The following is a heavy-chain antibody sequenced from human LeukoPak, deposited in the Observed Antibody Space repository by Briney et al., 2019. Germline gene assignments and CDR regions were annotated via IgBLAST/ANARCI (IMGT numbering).Heavy chain of an antibody. CDR3: ARGRPDDSSGYYDYYYYYGMDV. Sequence: SETLSLTCAVYGGSFSGYYWSWIRQPPGKGLEWIGEINHSGSTNYNPSLKSRVTISVDTSKNQFSLKLSSVTAADTAVYYCARGRPDDSSGYYDYYYYYGMDVWGQGTTVTVSS. CDR1: GGSFSGYY. V-gene: IGHV4-34*01. J-gene: IGHJ6*02. CDR2: INHSGST. D-gene: IGHD3-22*01.